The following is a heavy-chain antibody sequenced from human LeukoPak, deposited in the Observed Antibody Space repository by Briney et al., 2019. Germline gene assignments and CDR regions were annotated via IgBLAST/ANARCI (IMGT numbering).Heavy chain of an antibody. CDR1: GGSISSGYYY. Sequence: SQTLSLTCTVSGGSISSGYYYWSWIRQPAGKGLEWIGRIYTIKSTNYNPSLKSRVTISVDTSKNQFSLKLTSVTAADTAVYYCVAGSGSSYFDYWGQGTLVTVSS. D-gene: IGHD3-10*01. J-gene: IGHJ4*02. CDR3: VAGSGSSYFDY. CDR2: IYTIKST. V-gene: IGHV4-61*02.